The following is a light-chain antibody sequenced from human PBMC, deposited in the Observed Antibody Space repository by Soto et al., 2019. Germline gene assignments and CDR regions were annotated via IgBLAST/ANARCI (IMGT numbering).Light chain of an antibody. Sequence: QSVLTQPPSASGTPGQGVTISCSGSTSNIGSNYVYWYQQLPGTAPKLLIYRNNQRPSGVPDRFSGSKSGTSASLAISGLRSDDDADYFCATWDDSLNGFYVFGTGTKGTVL. J-gene: IGLJ1*01. CDR2: RNN. V-gene: IGLV1-47*01. CDR3: ATWDDSLNGFYV. CDR1: TSNIGSNY.